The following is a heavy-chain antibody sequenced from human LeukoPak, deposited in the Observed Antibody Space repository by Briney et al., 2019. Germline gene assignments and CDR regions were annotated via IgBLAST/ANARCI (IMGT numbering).Heavy chain of an antibody. CDR2: ISYSGNTT. J-gene: IGHJ4*02. Sequence: GGSLRLSCAASGFSFSSYAMSWVRQAPGKGLDWVSGISYSGNTTYYADSVKGRFTISRDNSKNTLYLQMYSLRAEGTAVYYCAKVKWGSYYFDYWGQGTLVTVSS. CDR1: GFSFSSYA. D-gene: IGHD3-16*01. CDR3: AKVKWGSYYFDY. V-gene: IGHV3-23*01.